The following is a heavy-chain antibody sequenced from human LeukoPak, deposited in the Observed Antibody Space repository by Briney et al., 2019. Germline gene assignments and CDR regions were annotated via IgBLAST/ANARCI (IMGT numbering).Heavy chain of an antibody. CDR2: ISSSSSYI. CDR1: GFTFSSYA. V-gene: IGHV3-21*01. Sequence: PGGSLRLSCAASGFTFSSYAMSWVRQAPGKGLEWVSSISSSSSYIYYADSVKGRFTISRDNAKNSLYLQMNSLRAEDTAVYYCARERMTTVNSGYYYYGMDVWGQGTTVTVSS. CDR3: ARERMTTVNSGYYYYGMDV. J-gene: IGHJ6*02. D-gene: IGHD4-17*01.